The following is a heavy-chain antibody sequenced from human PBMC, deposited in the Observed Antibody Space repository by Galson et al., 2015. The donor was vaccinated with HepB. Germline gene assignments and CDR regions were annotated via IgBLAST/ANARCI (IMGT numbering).Heavy chain of an antibody. CDR3: ARVSSDSSGYYSLGFDY. Sequence: SLRLSCAASGFTFSSYWMHWVRQAPGKGLVWVSRINSDGSSTSYADSVKGRFTISRDNAKNMLYLQMNSLRAEDTAVYYCARVSSDSSGYYSLGFDYWGQGTLVTVSS. J-gene: IGHJ4*02. V-gene: IGHV3-74*01. D-gene: IGHD3-22*01. CDR1: GFTFSSYW. CDR2: INSDGSST.